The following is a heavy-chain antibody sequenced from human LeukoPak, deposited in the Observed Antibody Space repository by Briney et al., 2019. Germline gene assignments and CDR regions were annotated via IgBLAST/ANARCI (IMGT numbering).Heavy chain of an antibody. CDR1: GFTFSDYY. D-gene: IGHD6-6*01. V-gene: IGHV3-11*06. CDR3: VRSGFIAAPYFDY. CDR2: ISSSSSYT. J-gene: IGHJ4*02. Sequence: GGSLRLSCAASGFTFSDYYMSWIRQAPGKGPEWVSYISSSSSYTNYADSVKGRFTISRDNAKNSLYLQMNSLRAEDTAVYYCVRSGFIAAPYFDYWGQGTLVTVSS.